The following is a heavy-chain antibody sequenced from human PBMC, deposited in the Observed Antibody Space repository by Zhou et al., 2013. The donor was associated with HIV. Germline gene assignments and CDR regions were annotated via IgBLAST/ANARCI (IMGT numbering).Heavy chain of an antibody. J-gene: IGHJ4*02. CDR3: ASRGNDYGGRHFDY. CDR1: GYIVTELS. CDR2: IIPIFGTA. Sequence: QVQLVQSGAEVKKPGASVKVSCKVSGYIVTELSMHWVRQAPGKGLEWMGGIIPIFGTANYAQKFQGRVTITTDESTSTAYMELSSLRSEDTAVYYCASRGNDYGGRHFDYWGQGTLVHRLL. D-gene: IGHD4-17*01. V-gene: IGHV1-69*01.